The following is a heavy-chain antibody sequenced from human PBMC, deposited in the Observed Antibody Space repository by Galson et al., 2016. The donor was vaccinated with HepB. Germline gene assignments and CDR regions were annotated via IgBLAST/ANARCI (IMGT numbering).Heavy chain of an antibody. CDR2: VWYDGSNK. J-gene: IGHJ6*02. V-gene: IGHV3-33*01. D-gene: IGHD1-26*01. CDR1: GFTFRSYG. CDR3: VRDHNGSYFTYYYYGMDV. Sequence: SCAASGFTFRSYGMHWVRQAPGKGLEWVALVWYDGSNKYYADSVKGRFTISRDNSNNRLYLQMDNLRAEDSAVYYCVRDHNGSYFTYYYYGMDVWGQGTTVTVSS.